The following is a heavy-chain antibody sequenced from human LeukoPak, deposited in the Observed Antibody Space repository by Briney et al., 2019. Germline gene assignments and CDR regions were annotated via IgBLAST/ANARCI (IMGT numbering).Heavy chain of an antibody. CDR2: ISGSGGTT. V-gene: IGHV3-23*01. Sequence: GASLRLSCAASGFTFSSYAMSWVRQAPGKGLEWVSVISGSGGTTYYADSVKGRFAISRDTSKNTLYLQMNNLRAEDTAVYYCAKEADNSGWYVDFWGQGTLVTVSS. J-gene: IGHJ4*02. CDR1: GFTFSSYA. CDR3: AKEADNSGWYVDF. D-gene: IGHD6-19*01.